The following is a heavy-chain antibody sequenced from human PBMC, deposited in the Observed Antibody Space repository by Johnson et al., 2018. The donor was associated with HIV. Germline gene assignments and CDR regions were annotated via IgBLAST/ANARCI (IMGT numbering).Heavy chain of an antibody. J-gene: IGHJ3*02. V-gene: IGHV3-30*04. D-gene: IGHD5-12*01. Sequence: VQLVESGGGVVQPGRSLRLSCAASGFTFSSYAMHWVRQAPGKGLEWVAVISYDGSNKYYADSVKGRFTISRDNSNNTLYLQMNSLRTEDTAVYYCARDHSGYDSVTAAFDIWGQGTMVTVSS. CDR3: ARDHSGYDSVTAAFDI. CDR2: ISYDGSNK. CDR1: GFTFSSYA.